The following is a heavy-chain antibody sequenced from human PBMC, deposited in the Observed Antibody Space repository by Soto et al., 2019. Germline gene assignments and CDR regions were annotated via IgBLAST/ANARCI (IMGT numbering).Heavy chain of an antibody. CDR3: ARAVHWFDP. CDR1: GYTFTSYG. J-gene: IGHJ5*02. CDR2: ISAYNGNT. Sequence: AASVKVSCKASGYTFTSYGISWVRQAPGQGLEWMGWISAYNGNTNYAQKLQGRVTMTTDTSTSTAHMELRSLRSDDTAVYCCARAVHWFDPWGQGTLGTVSS. V-gene: IGHV1-18*04. D-gene: IGHD2-8*01.